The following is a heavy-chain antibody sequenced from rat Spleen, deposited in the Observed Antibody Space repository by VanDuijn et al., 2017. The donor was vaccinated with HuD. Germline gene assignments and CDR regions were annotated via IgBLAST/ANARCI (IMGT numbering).Heavy chain of an antibody. D-gene: IGHD1-1*01. Sequence: QVQLKETGPDLVQLTQTLSITCTVSGFSLTTYNVHWVRQPPGKGLEWMGAMWNGGGTDDNSAFKSRLSISRDTSKSQILLKMNSLQTEDTAIYYCARDRLQWFDYWGQGVMVTVSS. J-gene: IGHJ2*01. CDR3: ARDRLQWFDY. CDR1: GFSLTTYN. CDR2: MWNGGGT. V-gene: IGHV2-64*01.